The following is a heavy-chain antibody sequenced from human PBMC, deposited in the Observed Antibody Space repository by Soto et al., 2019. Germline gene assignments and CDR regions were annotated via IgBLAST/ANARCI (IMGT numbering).Heavy chain of an antibody. CDR1: GYTFSSYI. Sequence: QVHFVQSGAEVRKPGASVKVSCEASGYTFSSYIIHWVRQAPGQRLEWLGWINTGNGNTKYSQKFQGRVTFTRDTTATTAYMELTSLTSADTAVYYCARGNSCHYWGQGTLVTVSS. V-gene: IGHV1-3*04. D-gene: IGHD6-13*01. J-gene: IGHJ4*02. CDR3: ARGNSCHY. CDR2: INTGNGNT.